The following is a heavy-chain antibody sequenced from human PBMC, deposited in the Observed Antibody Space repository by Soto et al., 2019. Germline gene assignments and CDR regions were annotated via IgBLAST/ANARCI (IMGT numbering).Heavy chain of an antibody. V-gene: IGHV4-31*02. D-gene: IGHD3-10*01. CDR1: GGSIISGGYY. CDR3: ARDFYGRDAFDI. J-gene: IGHJ3*02. Sequence: SETLSLTCTVSGGSIISGGYYCILILQHPGKCLEWIGYIYYSGSTYYNPSLKSRVTISVDTSKNQFSLKLSSVTAADTAVYYCARDFYGRDAFDIWGQGTMVTVSS. CDR2: IYYSGST.